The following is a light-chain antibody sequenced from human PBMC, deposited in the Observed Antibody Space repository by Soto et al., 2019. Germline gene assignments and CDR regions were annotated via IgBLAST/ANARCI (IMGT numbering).Light chain of an antibody. CDR1: QNVSSSY. J-gene: IGKJ1*01. CDR2: GAS. Sequence: EILLTQSPGTLSLSPGERATISCRASQNVSSSYLAWYQQKPGQAPRLLIYGASSRATGIPYRFSGSGSGTEFTLTISRLEPEDFAVYYCQQYGTSPPTFGQGTRVEIK. CDR3: QQYGTSPPT. V-gene: IGKV3-20*01.